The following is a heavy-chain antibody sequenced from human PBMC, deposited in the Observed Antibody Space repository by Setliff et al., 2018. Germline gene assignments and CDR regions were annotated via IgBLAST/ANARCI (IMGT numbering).Heavy chain of an antibody. CDR1: GDSISSGDYF. D-gene: IGHD1-26*01. V-gene: IGHV4-30-4*08. Sequence: SETLSLTCTVPGDSISSGDYFWSWIRQPPGKGLEWVAYIYHSGSAYYNPSLKSRVTMSVDTSKNQFSLHLTSVTAADTAVYYCAREVGTSTSSDAFDVWGQGMMVTVSS. CDR3: AREVGTSTSSDAFDV. J-gene: IGHJ3*01. CDR2: IYHSGSA.